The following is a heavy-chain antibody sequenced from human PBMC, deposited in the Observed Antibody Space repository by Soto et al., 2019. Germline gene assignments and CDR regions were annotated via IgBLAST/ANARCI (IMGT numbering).Heavy chain of an antibody. CDR3: ARVSDSSGYTLNY. D-gene: IGHD3-22*01. CDR2: ISYDGSNK. Sequence: PGGALRLSCAASGFTFSSYAMHWVRQAPGKGLEWVAVISYDGSNKYYADSVKGRFTISIDNSKNTLYLQMNSLRAEDTAVYYCARVSDSSGYTLNYWGQGTLVTVSS. J-gene: IGHJ4*02. CDR1: GFTFSSYA. V-gene: IGHV3-30-3*01.